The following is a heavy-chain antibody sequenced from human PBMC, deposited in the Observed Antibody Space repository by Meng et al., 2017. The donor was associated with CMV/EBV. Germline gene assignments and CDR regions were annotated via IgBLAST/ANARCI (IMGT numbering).Heavy chain of an antibody. V-gene: IGHV1-69*10. J-gene: IGHJ4*02. Sequence: SSVNVSCKASGGTFSSYAISLVRQAPGQGLEWIGGIIPILGISNYAQKFQGRVTITADKSTSTAYMELSSLRSEDTAVYYCARDSACSGGSCYLTGYYFDYWGQGTLVTVSS. CDR3: ARDSACSGGSCYLTGYYFDY. CDR1: GGTFSSYA. CDR2: IIPILGIS. D-gene: IGHD2-15*01.